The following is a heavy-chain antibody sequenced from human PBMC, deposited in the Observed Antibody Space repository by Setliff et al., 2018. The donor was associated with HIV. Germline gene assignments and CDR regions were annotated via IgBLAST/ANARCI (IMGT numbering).Heavy chain of an antibody. J-gene: IGHJ6*03. CDR2: IYPRDSDT. Sequence: GESLKISCKGSGYNFPNYWIGWVRQTPGRGLEWMGLIYPRDSDTRYSPSFRGQVTISADTSTGTAYLHWSSLKASDTAIYYCARQGTDSGKNYYADVWGKGTAVTVSS. CDR1: GYNFPNYW. CDR3: ARQGTDSGKNYYADV. D-gene: IGHD2-15*01. V-gene: IGHV5-51*01.